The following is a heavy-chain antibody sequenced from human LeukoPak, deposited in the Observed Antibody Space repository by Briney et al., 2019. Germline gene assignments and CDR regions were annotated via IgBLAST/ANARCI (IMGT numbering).Heavy chain of an antibody. CDR1: GFTFSKAW. Sequence: GGSLRLSCAASGFTFSKAWMSWVRQAPGKGLEWVGRIKSRTDGGTRDHAAHVKGRFTISRDDPKNTLYLQMNSLKTEDTAVYYCTTDSGYCSGGSCYNYDFDYQYGMDAWGQGTTVTVSS. V-gene: IGHV3-15*01. CDR3: TTDSGYCSGGSCYNYDFDYQYGMDA. J-gene: IGHJ6*02. D-gene: IGHD2-15*01. CDR2: IKSRTDGGTR.